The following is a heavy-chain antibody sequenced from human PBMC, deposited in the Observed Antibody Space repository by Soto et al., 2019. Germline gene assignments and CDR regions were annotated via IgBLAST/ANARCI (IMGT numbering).Heavy chain of an antibody. Sequence: XGPTLVNPTQTLTLTCTFSGFSLSTSGMRVSWIRQPPGKALEWLARIDWDDDKFYSTSLKTRLTISKDTSKNQVVLTMTNMDHVETATYYCARKSDVLGDAFDIWGQGTMVTVSS. D-gene: IGHD3-16*01. CDR3: ARKSDVLGDAFDI. CDR1: GFSLSTSGMR. J-gene: IGHJ3*02. V-gene: IGHV2-70*04. CDR2: IDWDDDK.